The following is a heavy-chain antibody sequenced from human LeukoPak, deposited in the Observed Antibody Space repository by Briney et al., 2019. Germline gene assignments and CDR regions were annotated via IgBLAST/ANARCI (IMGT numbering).Heavy chain of an antibody. CDR3: AREDMWAFDI. CDR2: IKPDGTDK. D-gene: IGHD2-15*01. Sequence: GGSLRLSCAASGFTFSHYWMSWVRQTPGKGLERVDNIKPDGTDKYYVDSVKGRFTISRDNAKTSLHLQMDSLRVEDTAEYYCAREDMWAFDIWGQGTMVTVPS. V-gene: IGHV3-7*01. CDR1: GFTFSHYW. J-gene: IGHJ3*02.